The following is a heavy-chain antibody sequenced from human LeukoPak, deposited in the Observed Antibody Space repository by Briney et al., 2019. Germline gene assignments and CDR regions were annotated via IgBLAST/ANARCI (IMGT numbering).Heavy chain of an antibody. D-gene: IGHD3-22*01. Sequence: SETLSLTCTVSGGSISSSSFFWGWIRRPPGKGLEWIGSMYYSGGTYYNPSLKSRITISIDTSKNPFSLKLSSVTAADTAVYYCARHKSLGSSAYYYPFDYWGQGTLVTVSS. J-gene: IGHJ4*02. CDR1: GGSISSSSFF. V-gene: IGHV4-39*01. CDR2: MYYSGGT. CDR3: ARHKSLGSSAYYYPFDY.